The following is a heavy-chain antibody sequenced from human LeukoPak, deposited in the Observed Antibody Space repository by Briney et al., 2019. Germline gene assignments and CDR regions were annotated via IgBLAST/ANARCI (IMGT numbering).Heavy chain of an antibody. V-gene: IGHV4-34*01. CDR2: INHSGST. D-gene: IGHD3-16*02. Sequence: SETLSLTCAVYGGSFSGYYWSWIRQPPGKGLEWIGEINHSGSTNYNPSLKSRVTISVDTSKNQFSLKLSSVTAADTAVYYCARDRGMTFGGVIVPYDFDCWGQGTLVTVSS. CDR1: GGSFSGYY. CDR3: ARDRGMTFGGVIVPYDFDC. J-gene: IGHJ4*02.